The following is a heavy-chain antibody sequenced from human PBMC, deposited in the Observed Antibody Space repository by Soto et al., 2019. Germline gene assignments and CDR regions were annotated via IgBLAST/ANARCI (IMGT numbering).Heavy chain of an antibody. CDR3: ARLQFGEGFDY. CDR1: GGSISGGGFS. CDR2: ILHTGGT. V-gene: IGHV4-30-2*01. Sequence: SETLSLTCAVSGGSISGGGFSWSWIRQPPGKGLEWIGYILHTGGTQYNPSLKSRVSMSVDKSKNQFSLHLTSVAAADTAVYYCARLQFGEGFDYWGQGALVTVS. D-gene: IGHD3-10*01. J-gene: IGHJ4*02.